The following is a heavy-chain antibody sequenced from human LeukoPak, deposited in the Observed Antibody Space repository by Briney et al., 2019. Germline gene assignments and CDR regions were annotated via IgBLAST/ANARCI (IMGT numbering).Heavy chain of an antibody. CDR3: ARDSLLYSSSCPDY. J-gene: IGHJ4*02. CDR2: ISYDGSNK. CDR1: GFTFSSYA. D-gene: IGHD6-13*01. Sequence: PSGGSLRLSCAASGFTFSSYAMPWVRQAPGKGLEWVAVISYDGSNKYYADSVKGRFTISRDNSKNTLYLQMSSLRAEDTAVYYCARDSLLYSSSCPDYWGQGTLVTVSS. V-gene: IGHV3-30-3*01.